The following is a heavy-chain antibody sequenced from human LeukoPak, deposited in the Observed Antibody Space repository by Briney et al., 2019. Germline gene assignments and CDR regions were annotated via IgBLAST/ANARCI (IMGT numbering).Heavy chain of an antibody. Sequence: PGGSLRLSCAASGFTFSSYAMHWVRQAPGKGLEWVAVISYDGSNKYYADSVKGRFTISRDNAKNSLYLQMNSLRAEDTAVYYCAGGRGSFYYYDSSGYYYGDYWGQGTLVTVSS. V-gene: IGHV3-30*03. CDR2: ISYDGSNK. D-gene: IGHD3-22*01. CDR3: AGGRGSFYYYDSSGYYYGDY. J-gene: IGHJ4*02. CDR1: GFTFSSYA.